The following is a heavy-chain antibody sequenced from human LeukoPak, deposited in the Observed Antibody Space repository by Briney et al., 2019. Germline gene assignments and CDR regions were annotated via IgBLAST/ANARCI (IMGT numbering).Heavy chain of an antibody. J-gene: IGHJ4*02. V-gene: IGHV3-48*02. CDR1: GFTFSSYS. Sequence: GGSLRLSCAASGFTFSSYSMNWVRQAPGKGLEWVSYISSSSSTIYYAGSVKGRFTISRDNAKNSLYLQMDSLRDEDTAVYYCARDSQEGYCSGGSCYQPGDFDYWGQGTLVTVSS. CDR3: ARDSQEGYCSGGSCYQPGDFDY. D-gene: IGHD2-15*01. CDR2: ISSSSSTI.